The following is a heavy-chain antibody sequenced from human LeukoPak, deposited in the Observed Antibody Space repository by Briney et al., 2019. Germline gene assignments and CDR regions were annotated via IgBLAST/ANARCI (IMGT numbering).Heavy chain of an antibody. CDR2: ISSGGSTR. CDR3: AREGGWTFDY. Sequence: PGGSVRLSCAASGFTFSSFEMNWARQAPGKGLEWVSYISSGGSTRYYADSVKGRFTISRDSAKNSLYLQMSSLRAEDTAVYYCAREGGWTFDYWGQGTLVTVSS. V-gene: IGHV3-48*03. J-gene: IGHJ4*02. D-gene: IGHD2-15*01. CDR1: GFTFSSFE.